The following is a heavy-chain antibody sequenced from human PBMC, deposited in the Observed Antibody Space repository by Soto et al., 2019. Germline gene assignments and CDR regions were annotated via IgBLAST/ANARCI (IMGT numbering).Heavy chain of an antibody. CDR3: ARGYYDSSGYYYYVFDY. D-gene: IGHD3-22*01. Sequence: GASVKVSCKASGYTFTSYYMHWVRQAPRQGLEWMGIINPSGGSTSYAQKFQGRVTMTRDTSTGTVYMELSSLRSEDTAVYYCARGYYDSSGYYYYVFDYWGQGTLVTVSS. V-gene: IGHV1-46*01. CDR2: INPSGGST. CDR1: GYTFTSYY. J-gene: IGHJ4*02.